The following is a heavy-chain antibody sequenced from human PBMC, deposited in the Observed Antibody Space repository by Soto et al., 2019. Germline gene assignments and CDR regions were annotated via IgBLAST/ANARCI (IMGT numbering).Heavy chain of an antibody. J-gene: IGHJ4*02. V-gene: IGHV3-21*01. CDR3: ARDLSWYYYGSGSSGFGY. Sequence: GGSLRLSCAASGFTFSSYSMNWVRQAPGKGLEWVSSISSSSSYIYYADSVKGRFTISRDNAKNSLYLQMNSLRAEDTAVYYCARDLSWYYYGSGSSGFGYWGQGTLVTVSS. D-gene: IGHD3-10*01. CDR1: GFTFSSYS. CDR2: ISSSSSYI.